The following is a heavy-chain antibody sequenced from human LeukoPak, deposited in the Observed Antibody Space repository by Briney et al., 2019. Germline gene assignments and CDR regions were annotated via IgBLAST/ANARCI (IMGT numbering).Heavy chain of an antibody. D-gene: IGHD3-10*01. CDR3: ARDRGSGVFDY. J-gene: IGHJ4*02. V-gene: IGHV3-21*01. CDR2: ISSSSSYI. Sequence: PGGSLRLSCAASGFTFSSYSMHWVRQAPGKGLEWVSSISSSSSYIYYADSVKGRLTISRDNDKHSLYLQMNSLRPEDTAVYYCARDRGSGVFDYWGQGTLVTVSS. CDR1: GFTFSSYS.